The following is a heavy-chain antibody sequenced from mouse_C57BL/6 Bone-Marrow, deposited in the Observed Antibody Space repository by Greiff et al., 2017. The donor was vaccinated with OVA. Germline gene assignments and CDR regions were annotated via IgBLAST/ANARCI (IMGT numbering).Heavy chain of an antibody. V-gene: IGHV1-81*01. J-gene: IGHJ3*01. CDR1: GYTFTSYG. D-gene: IGHD1-1*01. Sequence: QVQLQQSGAELARPGASVKLSCKASGYTFTSYGISWVKQRTGQGLEWIGEIYPRSGNTYYNEKFKGKATLTADKSSSTAYMELRSLTSEDSAVYFCARKPNYYGSSPFAYWGQGTLVTVSA. CDR3: ARKPNYYGSSPFAY. CDR2: IYPRSGNT.